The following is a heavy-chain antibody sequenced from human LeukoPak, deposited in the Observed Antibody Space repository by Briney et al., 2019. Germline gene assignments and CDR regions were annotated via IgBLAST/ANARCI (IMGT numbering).Heavy chain of an antibody. CDR2: IDWDDDK. CDR3: ARTVYISSWYDTDY. D-gene: IGHD6-13*01. V-gene: IGHV2-70*01. CDR1: GFSLSTRGMC. J-gene: IGHJ4*02. Sequence: YGPALVKPTPTLTLTCTFSGFSLSTRGMCVSWIRQPPGKALEWLSLIDWDDDKYYSTSLKTRLTISKDTSKNQVVLTMTNMDPVDTATYSCARTVYISSWYDTDYWGQGTLVTVSS.